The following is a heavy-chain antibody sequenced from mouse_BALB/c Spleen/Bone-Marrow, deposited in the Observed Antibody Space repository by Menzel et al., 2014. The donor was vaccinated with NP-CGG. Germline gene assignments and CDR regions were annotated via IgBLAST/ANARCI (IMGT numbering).Heavy chain of an antibody. V-gene: IGHV1-9*01. D-gene: IGHD2-14*01. CDR1: GYTFSTSW. J-gene: IGHJ2*01. Sequence: VQLVESGAELMKPGASVKLSCKTTGYTFSTSWMEWVKQRPGHGLEWIGMILPGSGTINYNEKFRGKATLTADTSSYTACMQLSSLTSEDSAVYYCAREASRYGGYWGQGTTLTVSS. CDR2: ILPGSGTI. CDR3: AREASRYGGY.